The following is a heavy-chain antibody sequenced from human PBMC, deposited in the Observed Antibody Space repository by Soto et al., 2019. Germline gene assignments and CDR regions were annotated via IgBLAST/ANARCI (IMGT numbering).Heavy chain of an antibody. CDR3: ARGSRLVPAAIVGYFFDF. CDR2: IYYTGST. J-gene: IGHJ4*02. D-gene: IGHD2-2*01. CDR1: GGSISGYY. Sequence: PSETLSLTCSVSGGSISGYYWSWLRQSPGKGLEWIGYIYYTGSTNYNPSLKSRVTMSVDTSKNHLSLGLRSVTAADTAMYYCARGSRLVPAAIVGYFFDFWGQGTLVTVS. V-gene: IGHV4-59*13.